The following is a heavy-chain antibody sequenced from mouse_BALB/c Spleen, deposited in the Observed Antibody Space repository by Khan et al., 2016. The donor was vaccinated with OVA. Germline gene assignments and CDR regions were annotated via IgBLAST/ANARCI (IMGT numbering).Heavy chain of an antibody. CDR2: IDPANGNT. J-gene: IGHJ1*01. CDR3: AREGTYFWYFDV. CDR1: GFNIKDTY. V-gene: IGHV14-3*02. D-gene: IGHD2-10*01. Sequence: VQLQQSGAELVKLGASVKLSCTASGFNIKDTYMHWVKQRPEQGLEWIGRIDPANGNTKYDPKFQGKATITADTSSNTAYLQLSSLTSEDTAVYYCAREGTYFWYFDVWGAGTTVTVSS.